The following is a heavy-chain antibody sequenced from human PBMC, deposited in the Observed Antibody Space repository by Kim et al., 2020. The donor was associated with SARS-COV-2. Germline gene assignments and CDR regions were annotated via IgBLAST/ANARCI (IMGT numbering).Heavy chain of an antibody. CDR2: IIPIFGTA. J-gene: IGHJ3*02. CDR1: GGTFSSYA. CDR3: ARGGDYGGNSDDAFDI. Sequence: SVKVSCKASGGTFSSYAISWVRQAPGQGLEWMGGIIPIFGTANYAQKFQGRVTITADESTSTAYMELSSLRSEDTAVYYCARGGDYGGNSDDAFDIWGQGTMVTVSS. D-gene: IGHD4-17*01. V-gene: IGHV1-69*13.